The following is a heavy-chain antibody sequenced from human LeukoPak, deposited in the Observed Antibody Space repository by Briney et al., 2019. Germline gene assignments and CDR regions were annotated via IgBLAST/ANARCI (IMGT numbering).Heavy chain of an antibody. J-gene: IGHJ3*02. D-gene: IGHD5-18*01. CDR1: GYTFISSG. V-gene: IGHV1-18*01. CDR2: ISVYSGNT. Sequence: ASVKVSCKASGYTFISSGISWVRQAPGQGLEWLGWISVYSGNTNYAQRFQGRLTMTTDTSTTTAYMELRSLRSDDTAVYYCARDRQHGFDNWGQGTMVTVSS. CDR3: ARDRQHGFDN.